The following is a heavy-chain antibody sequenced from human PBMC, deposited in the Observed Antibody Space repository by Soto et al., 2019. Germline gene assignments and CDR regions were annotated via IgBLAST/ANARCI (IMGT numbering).Heavy chain of an antibody. J-gene: IGHJ4*02. CDR2: ISAGTGNT. CDR1: GYIFTSYA. CDR3: ARAPSSVSDY. V-gene: IGHV1-3*01. Sequence: QVQLVQSGAEVKKPGASVRVSCKASGYIFTSYAIHWVRQAPGQRLEWMGWISAGTGNTKYSQKFQARVNITRDTSASTAYMDLSSLRSEDTAVYYCARAPSSVSDYWGQGTLVTVSS. D-gene: IGHD3-22*01.